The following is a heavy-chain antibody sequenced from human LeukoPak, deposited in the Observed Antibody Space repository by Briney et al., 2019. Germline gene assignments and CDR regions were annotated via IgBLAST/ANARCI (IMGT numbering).Heavy chain of an antibody. D-gene: IGHD1-14*01. V-gene: IGHV3-23*01. CDR1: GFTFSSYG. J-gene: IGHJ6*02. CDR3: AKGRKSYYYGMDV. Sequence: PGGSLRLSCAASGFTFSSYGMHWVRQAPGKGLEWVSGISGSGGSTYYADSVKGRFTISRDNSKNTLYLQMNSLRAEDAAVYHCAKGRKSYYYGMDVWGQGTTVTVSS. CDR2: ISGSGGST.